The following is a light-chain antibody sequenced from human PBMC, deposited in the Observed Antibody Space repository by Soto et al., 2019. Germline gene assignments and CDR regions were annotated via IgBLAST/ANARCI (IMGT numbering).Light chain of an antibody. CDR3: HQYHNFPRT. V-gene: IGKV1-9*01. Sequence: DIELTESPSFLSASVGNRVTITCRASQGISSYLAWYQQKPGKAPKLLIYAASTSQSGVPSRFSGSGSGTEFTLTVSSLQPDDFATYYCHQYHNFPRTFGQGTKVDIK. CDR1: QGISSY. J-gene: IGKJ1*01. CDR2: AAS.